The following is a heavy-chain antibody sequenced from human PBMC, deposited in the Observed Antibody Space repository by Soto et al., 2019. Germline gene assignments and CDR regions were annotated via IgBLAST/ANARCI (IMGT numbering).Heavy chain of an antibody. CDR3: ARDYDSSGYLKFHWFDP. CDR1: GYTFTSYG. V-gene: IGHV1-18*04. CDR2: ISAYNGNT. D-gene: IGHD3-22*01. Sequence: ASVKVSCKASGYTFTSYGISWVRQAPGQGLEWMGWISAYNGNTNYAQKLQGRVTMTTDTSTSTAYMELRSLRSDDTAVYYCARDYDSSGYLKFHWFDPWGQGTLVTVSS. J-gene: IGHJ5*02.